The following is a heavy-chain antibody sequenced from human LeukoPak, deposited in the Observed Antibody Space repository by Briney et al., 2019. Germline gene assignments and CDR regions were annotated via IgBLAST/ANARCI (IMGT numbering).Heavy chain of an antibody. Sequence: ASVKVSCKASGFTFTNYFVHWVRQAPAQGLEWLGIISPTHGSTSYAQKFQGRVSMTRDTYTSTVYMELGSLRSEDTAVYYCARDLMIAFGGVIPDRDAFDIWGQGTMVTVSS. V-gene: IGHV1-46*01. J-gene: IGHJ3*02. CDR3: ARDLMIAFGGVIPDRDAFDI. CDR1: GFTFTNYF. D-gene: IGHD3-16*01. CDR2: ISPTHGST.